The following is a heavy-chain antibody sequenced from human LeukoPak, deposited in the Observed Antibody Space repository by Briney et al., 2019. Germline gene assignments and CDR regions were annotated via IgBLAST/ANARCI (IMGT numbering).Heavy chain of an antibody. D-gene: IGHD5-24*01. Sequence: VASVKVSCKASGGTFSSYAISWVRQAPGQGLEWMGGIIPTFGTANYAQKFQGRVTITADESTSTAYMELSSLGSEDTAVYYCARSLEMATRTSPYYYYMDVWGKGTTVTVSS. CDR1: GGTFSSYA. J-gene: IGHJ6*03. CDR3: ARSLEMATRTSPYYYYMDV. CDR2: IIPTFGTA. V-gene: IGHV1-69*13.